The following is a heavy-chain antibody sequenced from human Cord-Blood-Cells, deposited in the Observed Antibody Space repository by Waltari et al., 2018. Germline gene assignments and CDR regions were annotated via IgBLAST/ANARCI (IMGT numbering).Heavy chain of an antibody. Sequence: QVQLQQWGAGLLKPSETLSLTCAVYGGSFSGYYSRWIRQPPGTGLEWIGEINHNGTPNYNPSLKSRVTISVDTSKNQFSLKLSSVTAADTAVYYCARARYSGSYYYYYYGMDVWGQGTTVTVSS. CDR1: GGSFSGYY. CDR2: INHNGTP. V-gene: IGHV4-34*01. CDR3: ARARYSGSYYYYYYGMDV. D-gene: IGHD1-26*01. J-gene: IGHJ6*02.